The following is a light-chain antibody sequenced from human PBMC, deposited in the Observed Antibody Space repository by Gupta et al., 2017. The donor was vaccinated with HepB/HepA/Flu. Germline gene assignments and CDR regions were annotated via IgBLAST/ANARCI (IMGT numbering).Light chain of an antibody. V-gene: IGKV3-20*01. CDR3: QQYDRSLVT. Sequence: EIVLTQSPGTLSLSAGESATLSCWASQSVSSTYLAWYQQKPGQAPRLLLYGASSRAPSIPDRCSGSGSGTDFTLTISRLGPEDFAVYYCQQYDRSLVTFGGGTKVEIK. CDR2: GAS. CDR1: QSVSSTY. J-gene: IGKJ4*01.